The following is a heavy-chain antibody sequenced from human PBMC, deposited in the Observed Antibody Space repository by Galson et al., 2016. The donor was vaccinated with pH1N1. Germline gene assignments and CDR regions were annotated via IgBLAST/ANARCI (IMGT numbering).Heavy chain of an antibody. Sequence: SVKVSCKASGYTFTSYYMHWVRQAPGKGLEWMGGFDPQDGETIYAQKFQGRVSMTEDTATDTAYMEMSSLRSDDTAVYYCATYLYFYGSLRKLYFDYWGQGTLVTVSS. CDR1: GYTFTSYY. CDR2: FDPQDGET. J-gene: IGHJ4*02. D-gene: IGHD3-10*01. V-gene: IGHV1-24*01. CDR3: ATYLYFYGSLRKLYFDY.